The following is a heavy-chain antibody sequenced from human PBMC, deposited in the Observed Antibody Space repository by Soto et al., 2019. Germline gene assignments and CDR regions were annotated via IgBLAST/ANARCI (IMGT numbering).Heavy chain of an antibody. CDR1: GFTFNIYG. J-gene: IGHJ4*02. CDR2: ISYDGSNQ. CDR3: AKDQASGQGSFDS. V-gene: IGHV3-30*18. Sequence: VKLVESGGGVVQPGGSLRLSCAASGFTFNIYGMHWVRQAPDKGLEWVALISYDGSNQYYADSVKGRFTISRDNSKNTQFLQMNSLRADDTAGYYCAKDQASGQGSFDSWGQGTLVTVSS.